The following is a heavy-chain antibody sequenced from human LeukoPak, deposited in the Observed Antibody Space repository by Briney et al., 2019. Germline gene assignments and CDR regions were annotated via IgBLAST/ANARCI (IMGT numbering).Heavy chain of an antibody. V-gene: IGHV1-8*01. CDR1: GYTFTSYN. J-gene: IGHJ4*02. D-gene: IGHD6-19*01. CDR2: MNPNSGNT. CDR3: ARGRIAVAGTFPY. Sequence: ASVKVSCKASGYTFTSYNINWVRQATGQGLEWMGWMNPNSGNTGYAQKFQGRVTMTRNTSISTAYMELSSLRSEDTAVYYCARGRIAVAGTFPYWGQGTLVTVSS.